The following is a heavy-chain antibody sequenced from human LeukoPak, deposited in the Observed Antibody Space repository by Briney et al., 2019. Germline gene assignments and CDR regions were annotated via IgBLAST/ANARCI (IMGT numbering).Heavy chain of an antibody. Sequence: GGSLRLSCAASGFTFSSYAMSWVRQAPGKGLEWVSLLSGSGGNTYYAVSVKGRFTISRDNSKNTLYLQMNSLRAEDTAAYYCAKDAAYCSNTSCYGVMDYWGQGTLVTVSS. D-gene: IGHD2-2*01. CDR2: LSGSGGNT. CDR3: AKDAAYCSNTSCYGVMDY. V-gene: IGHV3-23*01. CDR1: GFTFSSYA. J-gene: IGHJ4*02.